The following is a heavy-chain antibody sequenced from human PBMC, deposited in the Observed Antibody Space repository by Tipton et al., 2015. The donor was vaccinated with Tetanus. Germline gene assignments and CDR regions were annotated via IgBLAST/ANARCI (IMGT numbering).Heavy chain of an antibody. CDR2: IYESGDT. J-gene: IGHJ4*02. V-gene: IGHV4-39*01. CDR1: GASIRGGTFY. CDR3: ARHQSGYFTPFDY. Sequence: TLSLTCTVSGASIRGGTFYWGWIRQTPGKGLEWIGSIYESGDTYYIPYLKSRVTIPVDTSTNQFSLTLNSMAAAGTGIYYCARHQSGYFTPFDYWGQGKLVSFSS. D-gene: IGHD3-3*01.